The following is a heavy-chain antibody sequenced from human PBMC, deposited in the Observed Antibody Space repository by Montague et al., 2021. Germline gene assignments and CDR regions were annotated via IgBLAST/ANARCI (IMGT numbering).Heavy chain of an antibody. J-gene: IGHJ4*02. Sequence: SETLSLTCTVSGGSISSSSYYWGWIRQPPGKGLEWIGSVFYSGATNYNPSLKSRVTMSADTSKNQVSLKVNSVTAADTAVYYFARQGFYESGGVFIWGLGTLVTVSS. CDR2: VFYSGAT. CDR3: ARQGFYESGGVFI. CDR1: GGSISSSSYY. V-gene: IGHV4-61*05. D-gene: IGHD3-22*01.